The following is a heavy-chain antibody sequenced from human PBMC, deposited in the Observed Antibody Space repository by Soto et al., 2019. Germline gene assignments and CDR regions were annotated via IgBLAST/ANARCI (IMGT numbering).Heavy chain of an antibody. V-gene: IGHV3-23*01. CDR2: ISGRGEST. J-gene: IGHJ4*02. CDR1: GFTFSSYA. CDR3: AKGLQMTTVTYDY. Sequence: GGSLRLSCAASGFTFSSYAMSWVRQAPGKGLEWVSTISGRGESTFYADSVKGRFSISRDNSKNTLYLQMNSLRVEDTAVYFCAKGLQMTTVTYDYWGQGTLVTVSS. D-gene: IGHD4-17*01.